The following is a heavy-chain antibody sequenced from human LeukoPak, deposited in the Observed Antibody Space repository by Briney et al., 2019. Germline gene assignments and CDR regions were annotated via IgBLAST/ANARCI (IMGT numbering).Heavy chain of an antibody. D-gene: IGHD6-13*01. CDR2: IIPILGIA. Sequence: ASVKVSCKASGGTFSSYAISWVRQAPGQGLEWVGRIIPILGIANYAQKFQGRVTITADKSTSTAYMELSSLRSEDTAVYYCAKLVGQYYFDYWGQGTLVTVSS. CDR3: AKLVGQYYFDY. J-gene: IGHJ4*02. V-gene: IGHV1-69*04. CDR1: GGTFSSYA.